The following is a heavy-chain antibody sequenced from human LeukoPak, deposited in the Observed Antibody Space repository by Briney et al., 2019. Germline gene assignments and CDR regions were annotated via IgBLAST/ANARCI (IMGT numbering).Heavy chain of an antibody. Sequence: PGGSLRLSCAASGFTFSSYAMSWVRQAPGKGLEWVSGISWNSDSRGHTDSVKCRFTISRDNAMTSLYLQMNSLRDENTALYDCIKGSERYYESRADYWGQGTLVTVAA. V-gene: IGHV3-20*01. CDR1: GFTFSSYA. J-gene: IGHJ4*02. D-gene: IGHD3-22*01. CDR2: ISWNSDSR. CDR3: IKGSERYYESRADY.